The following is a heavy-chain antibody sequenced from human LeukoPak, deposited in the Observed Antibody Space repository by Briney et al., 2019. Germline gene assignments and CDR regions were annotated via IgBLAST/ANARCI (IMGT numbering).Heavy chain of an antibody. CDR2: ISYDGSNK. CDR3: ARVEQWLGGAFDI. Sequence: GGSLRLSCAASGFTFSRHGMHWVRQAPGKGLEWVAVISYDGSNKYYADSVKGRFTISRDNSKNTLYLQMNSLRAEDTAVYYCARVEQWLGGAFDIWGQGTMVTVSS. V-gene: IGHV3-30*19. CDR1: GFTFSRHG. D-gene: IGHD6-19*01. J-gene: IGHJ3*02.